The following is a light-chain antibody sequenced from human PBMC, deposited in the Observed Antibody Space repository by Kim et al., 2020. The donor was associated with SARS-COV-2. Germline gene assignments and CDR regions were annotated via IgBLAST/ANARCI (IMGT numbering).Light chain of an antibody. CDR3: QQTFSTQYS. J-gene: IGKJ2*03. V-gene: IGKV1-39*01. CDR2: GAS. Sequence: DIEMTQSPSALSASVGDRVTITCRATQSVSINLNWYQQRPGKAPRLLIYGASTLQSGVPSRFSGSGYGTGFTLTISSLQPEDFAIYYCQQTFSTQYSFGQGTKLEI. CDR1: QSVSIN.